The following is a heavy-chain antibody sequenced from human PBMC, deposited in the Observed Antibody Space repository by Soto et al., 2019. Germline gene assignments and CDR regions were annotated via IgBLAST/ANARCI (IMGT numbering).Heavy chain of an antibody. D-gene: IGHD3-9*01. V-gene: IGHV3-30*18. CDR1: GFTFSNYA. Sequence: GGSLRLSCAASGFTFSNYAMHWVRQAPGKGLEWVAIVSYDGDNEYYADSVRGRFFISRDNSRNTLYLQTSSLRSEDTAVYYCTKDAKFDDIYTGYFVNDLWGQGTTGT. CDR3: TKDAKFDDIYTGYFVNDL. CDR2: VSYDGDNE. J-gene: IGHJ6*02.